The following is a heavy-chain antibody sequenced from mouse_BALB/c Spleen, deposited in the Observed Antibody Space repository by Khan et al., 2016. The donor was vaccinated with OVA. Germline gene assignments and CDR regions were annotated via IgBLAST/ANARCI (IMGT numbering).Heavy chain of an antibody. CDR2: IDPANGDT. Sequence: VRLQQPGAELVKPGASGKLSCTASGFNINDTCLHWVKQRPEQGLEWIGRIDPANGDTKYDPKFQAKATITADPPSSIAYLQLSSLTSEDTAVYYCARSNSLWPMDYWGQGTSVTVSS. CDR1: GFNINDTC. CDR3: ARSNSLWPMDY. V-gene: IGHV14-3*02. J-gene: IGHJ4*01. D-gene: IGHD1-1*01.